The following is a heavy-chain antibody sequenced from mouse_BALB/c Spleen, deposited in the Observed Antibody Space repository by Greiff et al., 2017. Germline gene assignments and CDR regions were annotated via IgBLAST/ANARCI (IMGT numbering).Heavy chain of an antibody. Sequence: EVMLVESGGGLVQPGGSRKLSCAASGFTFSSFGMHWVRQAPEKGLEWVAYISSGSSTIYYADTVKGRFTISRDNPKNTLFLQMTSLRSEDTAMYYCARDYGSPDYWGQGTTLTVSS. D-gene: IGHD1-1*01. CDR1: GFTFSSFG. CDR2: ISSGSSTI. J-gene: IGHJ2*01. V-gene: IGHV5-17*02. CDR3: ARDYGSPDY.